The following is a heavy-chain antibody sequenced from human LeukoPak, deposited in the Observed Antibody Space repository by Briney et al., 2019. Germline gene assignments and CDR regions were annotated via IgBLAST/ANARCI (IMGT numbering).Heavy chain of an antibody. CDR3: ARAYSRSRFDY. CDR2: IDPSDSYN. CDR1: EYNFTNYW. V-gene: IGHV5-10-1*01. D-gene: IGHD6-6*01. Sequence: RGESLKISCKGSEYNFTNYWISWVRQMPGKGLEWMGTIDPSDSYNNYSPSFQGHVTISADKSISTAYLQWSSLKASDTAMYYCARAYSRSRFDYWGQGTLVTVSS. J-gene: IGHJ4*02.